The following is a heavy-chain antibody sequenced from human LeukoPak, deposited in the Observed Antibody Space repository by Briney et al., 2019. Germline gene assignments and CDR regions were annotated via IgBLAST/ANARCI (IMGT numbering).Heavy chain of an antibody. CDR1: GFPFTIYT. V-gene: IGHV3-23*01. Sequence: GGSLRLSCTASGFPFTIYTMNWVRQPPGKGLEWVSGISGRGDTTFYAASVKGRFTISRDTSKNTVYLQMNSLRAGDTAIYYCSKDLYDWNFFDSWGQGTLVSVSS. J-gene: IGHJ4*02. CDR3: SKDLYDWNFFDS. CDR2: ISGRGDTT. D-gene: IGHD1-20*01.